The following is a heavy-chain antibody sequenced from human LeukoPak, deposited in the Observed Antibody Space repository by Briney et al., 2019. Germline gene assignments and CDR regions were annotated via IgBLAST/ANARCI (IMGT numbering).Heavy chain of an antibody. CDR2: ISTSSSYT. V-gene: IGHV3-11*06. Sequence: PGGSLRLSCAASGFTYSDYYMSWIRQAPGKGLEWVSYISTSSSYTNYADSVKGRFTISRDNAKNSLYLQMNSLRAEDTAVYYCARDDIMVRGVIYYYYGMDVWGKGTTVTVSS. J-gene: IGHJ6*04. CDR3: ARDDIMVRGVIYYYYGMDV. D-gene: IGHD3-10*01. CDR1: GFTYSDYY.